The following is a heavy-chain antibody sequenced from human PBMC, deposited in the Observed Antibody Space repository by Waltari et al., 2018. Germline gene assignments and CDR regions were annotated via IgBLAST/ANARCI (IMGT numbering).Heavy chain of an antibody. J-gene: IGHJ4*02. Sequence: QVQVVQSGAEVKKPGASVKVSCKTSGYTFTDYFFHLVRQAPGQGLEWLGWINPQNGGTNYAQKFQGRVTMSTDTSSSTAYMDLSRLRSDDTAVYYCAKGASTYGSTGGFDYWGQGALITVSS. CDR1: GYTFTDYF. D-gene: IGHD1-1*01. V-gene: IGHV1-2*02. CDR2: INPQNGGT. CDR3: AKGASTYGSTGGFDY.